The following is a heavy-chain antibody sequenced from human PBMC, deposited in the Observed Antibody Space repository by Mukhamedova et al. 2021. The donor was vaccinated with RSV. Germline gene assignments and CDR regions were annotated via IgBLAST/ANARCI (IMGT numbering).Heavy chain of an antibody. V-gene: IGHV4-59*01. D-gene: IGHD5-24*01. J-gene: IGHJ2*01. Sequence: EWIGYIYYSGSTNYNPSLKSRVTISVDTSKNQFSLKLSSVTAADTAVYYCARTTMATISGWYFDLWGRGTLGTVSS. CDR3: ARTTMATISGWYFDL. CDR2: IYYSGST.